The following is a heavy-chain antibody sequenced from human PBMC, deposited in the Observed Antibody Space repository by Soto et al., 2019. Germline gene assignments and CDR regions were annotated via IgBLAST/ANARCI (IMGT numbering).Heavy chain of an antibody. D-gene: IGHD1-26*01. Sequence: SETLSLTCTVSGGSISSGDYYWEWIRQTPGKGLEWIGSIYNSGTAYYNPSLKSRVTMSMDTSTNQVSLKLKSVTAADSAVYYCASQEHGSSHTRSFPIVYWGQGTLVTV. V-gene: IGHV4-30-4*01. CDR3: ASQEHGSSHTRSFPIVY. J-gene: IGHJ4*02. CDR2: IYNSGTA. CDR1: GGSISSGDYY.